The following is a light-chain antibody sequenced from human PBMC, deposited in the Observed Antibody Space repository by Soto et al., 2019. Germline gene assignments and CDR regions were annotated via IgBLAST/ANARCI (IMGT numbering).Light chain of an antibody. CDR1: QSISTN. V-gene: IGKV3-15*01. CDR3: QPFNNWPLT. J-gene: IGKJ4*01. Sequence: EVLMTQSPATLSVSPGERVTLSCRASQSISTNLAWYQQRRGQAPRLLIYGASNRATGVPARFSGSGSGAEFTLTISSLQSEDFAVYYCQPFNNWPLTFGGGT. CDR2: GAS.